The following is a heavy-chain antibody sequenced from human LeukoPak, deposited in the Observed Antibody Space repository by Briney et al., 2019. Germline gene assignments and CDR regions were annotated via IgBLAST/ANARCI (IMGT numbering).Heavy chain of an antibody. CDR2: ISDGSSTI. J-gene: IGHJ4*02. CDR1: GFTFSNYN. Sequence: GGSLRLSWAASGFTFSNYNLNGFGQAPGKGLEWVSYISDGSSTIYYADSVRGRFTISRDNAKNSLYLQINSLRDEDTAVYYCARETVGLDYWGQGTLVTVSS. CDR3: ARETVGLDY. V-gene: IGHV3-48*02. D-gene: IGHD4-23*01.